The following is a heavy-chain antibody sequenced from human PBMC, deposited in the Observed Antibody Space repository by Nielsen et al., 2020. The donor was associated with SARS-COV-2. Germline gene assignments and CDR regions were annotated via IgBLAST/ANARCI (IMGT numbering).Heavy chain of an antibody. CDR2: IYHTGTT. Sequence: SESLTLSCTVSGGSMNSGTYYWSWLRQHPGTGLEWLGYIYHTGTTYYNPSLRGRITISVDTSRNQFSLNLISVTAADTAVYFCAGDRSTLRWYFDLWGRGTLVSVSS. J-gene: IGHJ2*01. CDR3: AGDRSTLRWYFDL. CDR1: GGSMNSGTYY. V-gene: IGHV4-31*03.